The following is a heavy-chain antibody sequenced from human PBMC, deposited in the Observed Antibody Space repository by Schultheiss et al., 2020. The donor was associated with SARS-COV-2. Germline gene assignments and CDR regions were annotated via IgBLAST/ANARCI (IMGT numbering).Heavy chain of an antibody. V-gene: IGHV1-8*01. CDR3: AREGSALGIYYYYGMDV. CDR1: GYTFTSYD. CDR2: MNPNSGNT. Sequence: ASVKVSCKASGYTFTSYDINWVRQATGQGLEWMGWMNPNSGNTGYAQKFQGRVTMTTDTSTSTAYMELRSLRSDDTAVYYCAREGSALGIYYYYGMDVWGQGTTVTVSS. D-gene: IGHD7-27*01. J-gene: IGHJ6*02.